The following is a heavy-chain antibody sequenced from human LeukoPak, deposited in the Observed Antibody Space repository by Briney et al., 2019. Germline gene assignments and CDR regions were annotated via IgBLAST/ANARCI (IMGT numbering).Heavy chain of an antibody. CDR1: GYSIGSGYY. CDR3: ARDRTYYYGSGSYYFDY. Sequence: SETLSLTCTVSGYSIGSGYYWGWIRQPPGKGLEWIGSIYHSGSTYYNPSLKSRVTISVDTSKNQFSLKLSSVTAADTAVYYCARDRTYYYGSGSYYFDYWGQGTLVTVSS. V-gene: IGHV4-38-2*02. J-gene: IGHJ4*02. D-gene: IGHD3-10*01. CDR2: IYHSGST.